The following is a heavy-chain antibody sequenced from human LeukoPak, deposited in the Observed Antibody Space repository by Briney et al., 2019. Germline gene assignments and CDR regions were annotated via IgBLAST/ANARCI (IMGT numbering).Heavy chain of an antibody. Sequence: SVKVSCKASGYTFTGYYMYWVRQAPGQGLEWMGWINPNRGGTNYAQKFQGRVTMTRDTSISTAYMELSRLRSDDTAVYYCASDVRALAGHFDYWGQGTLVTVSS. CDR1: GYTFTGYY. CDR3: ASDVRALAGHFDY. D-gene: IGHD6-19*01. V-gene: IGHV1-2*02. CDR2: INPNRGGT. J-gene: IGHJ4*02.